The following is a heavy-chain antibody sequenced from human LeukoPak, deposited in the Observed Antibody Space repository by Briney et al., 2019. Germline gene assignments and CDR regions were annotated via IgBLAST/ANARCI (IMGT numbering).Heavy chain of an antibody. Sequence: GGSLRLSSAASGFTFSSYSMNWVRQAPGKGLEWVSYISSSSTIYYADSVKGRFTISRDNAKNSLYLQMNSLRDEDTAVYYCARDLGHDYDLCSFDYWGQGTLVTVSS. CDR3: ARDLGHDYDLCSFDY. D-gene: IGHD4-17*01. CDR1: GFTFSSYS. CDR2: ISSSSTI. V-gene: IGHV3-48*02. J-gene: IGHJ4*02.